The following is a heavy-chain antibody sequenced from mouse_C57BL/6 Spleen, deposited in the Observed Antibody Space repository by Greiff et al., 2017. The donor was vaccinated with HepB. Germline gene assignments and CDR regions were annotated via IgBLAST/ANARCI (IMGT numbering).Heavy chain of an antibody. CDR1: GFTFSNYW. J-gene: IGHJ1*03. Sequence: EVMLVESGGGLVQPGGSMKLSCVASGFTFSNYWMNWVRQSPEKGLEWVAQIRLKSDNYATHYAESVKGRFTISRDDSKSSVSLQMNNLRAEDTGIYYCTEGDWYFDVWGTGTTVTVSS. CDR3: TEGDWYFDV. CDR2: IRLKSDNYAT. V-gene: IGHV6-3*01.